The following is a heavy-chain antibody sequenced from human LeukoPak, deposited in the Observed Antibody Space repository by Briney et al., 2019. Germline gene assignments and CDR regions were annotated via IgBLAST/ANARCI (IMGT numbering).Heavy chain of an antibody. CDR2: ISSSSSYI. CDR3: ASLGSSKVPTYYYGMDV. J-gene: IGHJ6*02. D-gene: IGHD3-10*01. CDR1: GFTFSSYS. Sequence: PGGSLRLSCAASGFTFSSYSMNWVRQAPGKGLEWVSSISSSSSYIYYADSVKGRFTISRDNAKNSLYLQMNSLRAEDTAVYYWASLGSSKVPTYYYGMDVWGQGTTVTVSS. V-gene: IGHV3-21*01.